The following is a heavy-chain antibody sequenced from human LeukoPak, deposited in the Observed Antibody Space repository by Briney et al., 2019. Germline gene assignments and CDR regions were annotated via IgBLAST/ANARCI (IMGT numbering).Heavy chain of an antibody. D-gene: IGHD2-15*01. CDR2: IYSGGST. Sequence: PGGSLRLSCEASGFTFSSYAMHWGRQAPGKGLEWVSVIYSGGSTYYADSVKGRFTISRHNSKNTLYLQMNSLRAEDTAVYYCARLVVVAANDAFDIWGQGTMVTVSS. CDR3: ARLVVVAANDAFDI. J-gene: IGHJ3*02. CDR1: GFTFSSYA. V-gene: IGHV3-53*04.